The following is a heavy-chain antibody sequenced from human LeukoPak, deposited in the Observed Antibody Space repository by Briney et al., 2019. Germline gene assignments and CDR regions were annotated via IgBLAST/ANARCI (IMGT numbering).Heavy chain of an antibody. J-gene: IGHJ6*02. CDR3: ARDRHFIVVVPAAKNYGMDV. Sequence: GESLKISCKGSGYSFTSYGISWVRQAPGQGLEWMGWISAYNGNTNYAQKLQGRVTMTTDTSTSTAYMELRSLRSDDTAVYYCARDRHFIVVVPAAKNYGMDVWGQGTTVTVSS. CDR1: GYSFTSYG. V-gene: IGHV1-18*01. D-gene: IGHD2-2*01. CDR2: ISAYNGNT.